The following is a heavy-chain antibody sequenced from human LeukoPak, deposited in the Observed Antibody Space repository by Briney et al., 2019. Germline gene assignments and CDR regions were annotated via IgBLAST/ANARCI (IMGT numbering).Heavy chain of an antibody. J-gene: IGHJ4*02. CDR2: ITWNSGEI. Sequence: PGWSLSLSCAVSGFTFDDYAMHWVRQAPGKDLEWVSGITWNSGEIAYADSVKGRFTISRDNAKNSLYLQMNSLRADDTALYYCAKNEGSSRAFADWGQGTLVTVSS. V-gene: IGHV3-9*01. CDR3: AKNEGSSRAFAD. D-gene: IGHD6-6*01. CDR1: GFTFDDYA.